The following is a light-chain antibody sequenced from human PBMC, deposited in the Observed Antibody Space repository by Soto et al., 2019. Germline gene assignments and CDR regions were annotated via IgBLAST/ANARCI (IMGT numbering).Light chain of an antibody. CDR2: DAS. CDR1: QSLGTDY. CDR3: QQYGSSHT. J-gene: IGKJ5*01. V-gene: IGKV3-20*01. Sequence: EIVLTQSPATLSLSPGERATLSCRASQSLGTDYLAWYQQKPGQAPRLLIYDASRRATGIPDRFSGSVSGSDFILTINRLEPEDFAVYYCQQYGSSHTFGQGTQLEIK.